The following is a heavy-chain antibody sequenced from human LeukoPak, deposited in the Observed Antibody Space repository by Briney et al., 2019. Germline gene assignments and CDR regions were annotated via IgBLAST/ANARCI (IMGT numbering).Heavy chain of an antibody. D-gene: IGHD2-2*01. J-gene: IGHJ6*02. V-gene: IGHV1-69*04. Sequence: SVKVSCKASGGTFSSYAISWVRQAPGQGLEWMGRIIPILGIANYAQKFQGRVTITADKSTSTAYMELSSLRSEDTAVCYCARVWVVVVPEAGANYYYGMDVWGQGTTVTVSS. CDR3: ARVWVVVVPEAGANYYYGMDV. CDR2: IIPILGIA. CDR1: GGTFSSYA.